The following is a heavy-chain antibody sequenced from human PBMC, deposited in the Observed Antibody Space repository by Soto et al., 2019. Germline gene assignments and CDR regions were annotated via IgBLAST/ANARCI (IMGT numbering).Heavy chain of an antibody. Sequence: KPPGKGLEWIGYIYYSGSTNYNPSLKSRVTISVDTSKNQFSLKLSSVTAADTAVYYCARYFRDPTRAYYYAGRDGCGQGTTVPISS. V-gene: IGHV4-59*01. CDR3: ARYFRDPTRAYYYAGRDG. J-gene: IGHJ6*02. D-gene: IGHD2-2*01. CDR2: IYYSGST.